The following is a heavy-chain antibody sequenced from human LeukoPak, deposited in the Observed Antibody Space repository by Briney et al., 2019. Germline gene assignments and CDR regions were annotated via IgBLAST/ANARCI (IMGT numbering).Heavy chain of an antibody. CDR2: ISGSSSTI. J-gene: IGHJ4*02. D-gene: IGHD3-10*01. Sequence: GSLRLSCAASGFTFNHFCPDWVRQAPGEGLEWVSYISGSSSTIYYADSVKGRFTISRDNAQNSLFLQMNSLKTEDTAVYYCARDHLWFGDYDYWGQGTLVTVSS. CDR1: GFTFNHFC. CDR3: ARDHLWFGDYDY. V-gene: IGHV3-48*04.